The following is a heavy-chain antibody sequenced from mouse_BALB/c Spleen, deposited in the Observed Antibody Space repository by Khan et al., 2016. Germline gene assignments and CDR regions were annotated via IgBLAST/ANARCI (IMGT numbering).Heavy chain of an antibody. Sequence: EVQLQESGPGLVKPSQSLSLTYTVTGYSITSDYAWNWIRQFPGNKLEWMGYISYSGSTSYNPSLKSRISITRDTSKNQFFLQLNSVTTEDTATYYCARYYDYYFDYWGQGTTLTVSS. CDR2: ISYSGST. CDR1: GYSITSDYA. V-gene: IGHV3-2*02. CDR3: ARYYDYYFDY. J-gene: IGHJ2*01. D-gene: IGHD2-4*01.